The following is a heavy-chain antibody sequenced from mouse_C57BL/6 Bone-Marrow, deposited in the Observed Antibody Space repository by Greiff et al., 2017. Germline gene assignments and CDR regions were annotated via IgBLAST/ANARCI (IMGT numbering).Heavy chain of an antibody. D-gene: IGHD2-4*01. Sequence: QVQLQQPGAELVMPGASVKLSCKASGYTFTSYWMHWVKQRPGQGLEWIGEIDPADSYTNYNQKFKGKSTLTVDKATSTAYMQLHSLTSEDTAVYYWAREKMYYEYGFAYWGQGTLVTVSA. CDR2: IDPADSYT. V-gene: IGHV1-69*01. J-gene: IGHJ3*01. CDR1: GYTFTSYW. CDR3: AREKMYYEYGFAY.